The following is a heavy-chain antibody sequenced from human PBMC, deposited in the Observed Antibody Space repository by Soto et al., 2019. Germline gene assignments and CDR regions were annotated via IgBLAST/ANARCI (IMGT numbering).Heavy chain of an antibody. Sequence: ASETLSLTCAVSGASISSAFWWTWVRQAPGKGLEWIGEIYHVGSTNYNPSLKSRVTISVDTSKNQFSLKLSSVTAADTAVYYCARRYGGNLDYWGQGTLVTVSS. V-gene: IGHV4-4*02. J-gene: IGHJ4*02. CDR1: GASISSAFW. CDR3: ARRYGGNLDY. CDR2: IYHVGST. D-gene: IGHD1-26*01.